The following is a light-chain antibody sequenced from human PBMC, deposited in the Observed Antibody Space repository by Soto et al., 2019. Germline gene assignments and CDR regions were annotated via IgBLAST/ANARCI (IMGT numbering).Light chain of an antibody. CDR1: QSLSNNIY. CDR3: QQYGTSPPLT. Sequence: DIVLTQSPGTLSLSPGERATLSCRASQSLSNNIYLAWYQQKPGQAPRLLIYGASSRATGIPDGFSGSGSATDFTLTISRLEPEDFAVYYCQQYGTSPPLTFGGGTKV. V-gene: IGKV3-20*01. J-gene: IGKJ4*01. CDR2: GAS.